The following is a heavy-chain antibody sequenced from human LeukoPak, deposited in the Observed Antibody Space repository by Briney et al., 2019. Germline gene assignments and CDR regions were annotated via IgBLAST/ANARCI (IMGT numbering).Heavy chain of an antibody. CDR1: GYTFTSYD. D-gene: IGHD2-2*01. V-gene: IGHV1-8*01. J-gene: IGHJ5*02. CDR3: ARLYCSSTSCYFSRYHNWFDP. CDR2: MNPNSGNK. Sequence: ASVKVSCKASGYTFTSYDINWVRQATGQGLEWMGWMNPNSGNKGYAQKFQGRVTMTRNTSISTAYMELSSLRSEDTAVYYCARLYCSSTSCYFSRYHNWFDPWGQGTLVTVSS.